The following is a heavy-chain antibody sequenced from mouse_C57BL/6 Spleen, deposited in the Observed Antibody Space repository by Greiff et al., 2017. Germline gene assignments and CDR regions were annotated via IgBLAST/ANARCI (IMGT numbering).Heavy chain of an antibody. D-gene: IGHD2-1*01. Sequence: QVQLQQSGAELVKPGASVKLSCKASGYTFTSYWMHWVKQRPGRGLEWIGRFDPNSGGTKYNEKFKSKATLTVDKPSSTAYIQLSSLTSEDSAVDYCARECGNLYDMDYWGQGTSVTVSS. CDR1: GYTFTSYW. CDR3: ARECGNLYDMDY. CDR2: FDPNSGGT. J-gene: IGHJ4*01. V-gene: IGHV1-72*01.